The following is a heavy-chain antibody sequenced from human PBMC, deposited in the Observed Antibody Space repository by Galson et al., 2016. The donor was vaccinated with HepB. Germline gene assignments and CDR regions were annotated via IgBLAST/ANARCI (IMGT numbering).Heavy chain of an antibody. V-gene: IGHV3-23*01. CDR2: ISGDGGST. J-gene: IGHJ4*02. Sequence: SLRLSCAASGLTFSSYAMSWVRQAPGKGLEWVSAISGDGGSTYYAGSVQGRFTSSRDRSKNTLYLQMNSLRADDTAVYYCARFTQQWLDRVYYFNYWGQGTLVTVSS. D-gene: IGHD6-19*01. CDR1: GLTFSSYA. CDR3: ARFTQQWLDRVYYFNY.